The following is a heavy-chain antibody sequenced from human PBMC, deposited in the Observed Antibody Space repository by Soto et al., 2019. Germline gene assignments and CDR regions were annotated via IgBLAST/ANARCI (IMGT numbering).Heavy chain of an antibody. V-gene: IGHV4-61*01. J-gene: IGHJ6*02. CDR2: IYYSGST. D-gene: IGHD3-10*01. CDR1: GGSVSSGSYY. Sequence: SETLSLTCTVSGGSVSSGSYYWSWIRQPPGKGLEWIGYIYYSGSTNYNPSLKSRVTISVDTSKNQFSLKLSSVTAADTAVYYCARYSIWSGELLYLDYGMDVWGQGTTVTVSS. CDR3: ARYSIWSGELLYLDYGMDV.